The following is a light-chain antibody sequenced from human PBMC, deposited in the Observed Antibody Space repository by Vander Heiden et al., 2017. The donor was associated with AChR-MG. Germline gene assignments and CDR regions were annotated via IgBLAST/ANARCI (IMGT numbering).Light chain of an antibody. V-gene: IGLV3-19*01. CDR2: GLE. CDR1: SLRSSY. J-gene: IGLJ1*01. Sequence: SSELTQDPAVSVALRQTVRITCPGDSLRSSYASWYQQKPGQAPILVFDGLEDRPSGIPDRFSGSRSGNTAFLAITGAQAEDEADYYCNSRDITTNQYVFGTGTKVTVL. CDR3: NSRDITTNQYV.